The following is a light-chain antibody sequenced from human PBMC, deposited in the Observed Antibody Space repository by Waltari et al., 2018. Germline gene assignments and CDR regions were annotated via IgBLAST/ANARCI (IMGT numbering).Light chain of an antibody. Sequence: DIQMTQSPSSLSASVGDRVTITCRASQSISSYLNWYQQKPGKAPKLLIYAASSLQSGVPSRFSGSGSGTDFTLTISSLQHEDFATYYCQQSYSTPQVTFGQGTRLEIK. CDR1: QSISSY. CDR3: QQSYSTPQVT. J-gene: IGKJ5*01. V-gene: IGKV1-39*01. CDR2: AAS.